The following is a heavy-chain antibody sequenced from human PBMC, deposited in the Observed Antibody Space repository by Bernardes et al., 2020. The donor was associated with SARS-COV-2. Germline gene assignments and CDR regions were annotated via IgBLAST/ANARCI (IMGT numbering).Heavy chain of an antibody. CDR3: AKMQAILWIRPYNSGMDV. J-gene: IGHJ6*02. Sequence: GGSLRLSCAASGFTFNNFGMHWVRQAPGRGLEWVAVISYEGSKKYYADSLEGRFTISKDSSKNTVYLQMNNLRTEDTAIYYCAKMQAILWIRPYNSGMDVWGQGTTVTVSS. CDR1: GFTFNNFG. D-gene: IGHD3-3*02. V-gene: IGHV3-30*18. CDR2: ISYEGSKK.